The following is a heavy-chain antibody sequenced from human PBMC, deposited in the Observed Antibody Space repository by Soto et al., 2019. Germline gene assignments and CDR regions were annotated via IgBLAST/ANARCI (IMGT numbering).Heavy chain of an antibody. CDR1: GFTFSSYA. D-gene: IGHD2-15*01. Sequence: QVQLVESGGGVVQPGRSLRLSCAASGFTFSSYAMHWVRQAPGKGLEWVAVISYDGSNKYYTDSVKGRFTISRDNSKNPLYLQMNSLRAEDTAVYYCARRSSEYCSGGSCSYNWFDPWGQGTLVTVSS. CDR2: ISYDGSNK. CDR3: ARRSSEYCSGGSCSYNWFDP. V-gene: IGHV3-30-3*01. J-gene: IGHJ5*02.